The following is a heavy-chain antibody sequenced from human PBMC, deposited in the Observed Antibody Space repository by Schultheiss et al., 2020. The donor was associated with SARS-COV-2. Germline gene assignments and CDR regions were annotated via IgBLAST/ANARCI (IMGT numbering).Heavy chain of an antibody. V-gene: IGHV3-21*01. CDR1: GFTFSSYS. CDR2: ISSSSSYI. J-gene: IGHJ4*02. CDR3: ARVRQWLVVDY. D-gene: IGHD6-19*01. Sequence: GESLKISCAASGFTFSSYSMNWVRQAPGKGLEWVSSISSSSSYIYYADSVKGRFTISRDNAKNSLYLQMNSLRAEDTAVYYCARVRQWLVVDYWGQGTLVTVSS.